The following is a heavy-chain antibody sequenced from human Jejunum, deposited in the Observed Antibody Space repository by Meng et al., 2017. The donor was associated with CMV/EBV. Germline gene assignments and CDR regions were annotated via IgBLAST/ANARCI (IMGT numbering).Heavy chain of an antibody. CDR1: GFTFSNNY. CDR2: IYSGGNT. J-gene: IGHJ5*02. D-gene: IGHD3-22*01. Sequence: VFGFTFSNNYISWVRQAPGKGLGWVSVIYSGGNTVYADSVKGRFTISRDNSNNTVDLQMNSLRPEDTAVYDCARGYDTSGYDPVPAWGQGTLVTVSS. CDR3: ARGYDTSGYDPVPA. V-gene: IGHV3-66*02.